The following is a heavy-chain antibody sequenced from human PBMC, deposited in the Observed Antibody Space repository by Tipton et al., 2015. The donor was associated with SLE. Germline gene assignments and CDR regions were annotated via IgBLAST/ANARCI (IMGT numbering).Heavy chain of an antibody. V-gene: IGHV4-59*11. J-gene: IGHJ3*02. Sequence: TLSLTCTVSGDSIRRHFWSWIRQPPGKGLEWIGNIYYSGSTNYNPSLKSRVTISVDTSKNQFSLKLSSVTAADTAVYYCAREWGDAFDIWGQGTMVTVSS. CDR1: GDSIRRHF. CDR3: AREWGDAFDI. D-gene: IGHD3-16*01. CDR2: IYYSGST.